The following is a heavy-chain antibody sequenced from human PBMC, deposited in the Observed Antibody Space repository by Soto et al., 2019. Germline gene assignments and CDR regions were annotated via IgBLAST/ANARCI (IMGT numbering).Heavy chain of an antibody. Sequence: PSETLSLTCAVYGGSFSCYYWSWIRQPPGKGPEWIGEINHGGDTHYNPSLKSRATISEDTSKNQFSLKVTSLTAADTAVYYCARRAGTLDYWGQGTPVTVSS. D-gene: IGHD1-7*01. J-gene: IGHJ4*02. CDR3: ARRAGTLDY. CDR2: INHGGDT. V-gene: IGHV4-34*01. CDR1: GGSFSCYY.